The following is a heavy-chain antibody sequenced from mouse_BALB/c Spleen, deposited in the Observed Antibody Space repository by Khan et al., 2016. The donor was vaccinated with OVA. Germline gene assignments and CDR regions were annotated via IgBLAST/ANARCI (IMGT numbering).Heavy chain of an antibody. J-gene: IGHJ3*01. CDR1: GYSFTLYY. Sequence: EVQLQESGPDLVKPGASVKISCKASGYSFTLYYMSWVKQSHGKSLEWIGRVNPNTDNINYNQEFKGKAILTVDKSSNTAYMELRSLPSEDSAVYFSARGYDFCASWGQGTMVTVSA. V-gene: IGHV1-26*01. CDR3: ARGYDFCAS. CDR2: VNPNTDNI. D-gene: IGHD2-14*01.